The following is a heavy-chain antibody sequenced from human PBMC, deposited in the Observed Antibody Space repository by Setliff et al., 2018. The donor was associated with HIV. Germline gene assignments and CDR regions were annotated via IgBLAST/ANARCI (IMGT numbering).Heavy chain of an antibody. Sequence: ASVKVSCKASGGTFSSYAINWVRQAPGQGLEWMGIINPSSGSTSNKQKFQGRVTMTRDTSTNTVYMELSSLRFEDTAVYYCARDMNRRSYSDTSPHDYWGQGTLVTVSS. CDR2: INPSSGST. J-gene: IGHJ4*02. CDR3: ARDMNRRSYSDTSPHDY. D-gene: IGHD3-22*01. V-gene: IGHV1-46*01. CDR1: GGTFSSYA.